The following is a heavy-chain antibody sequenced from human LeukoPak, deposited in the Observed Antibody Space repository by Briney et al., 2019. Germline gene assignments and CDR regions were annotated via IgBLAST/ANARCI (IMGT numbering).Heavy chain of an antibody. Sequence: ASVKVSCKASGYTFTSYGISWGRQAPRQGLEWMGWISAYNGNTNYAQKLQGRVTMTTDTSTSTAYMELRSLGSDDTAVYYCARGLFSVGWFDPWGQGTLVTVSS. CDR3: ARGLFSVGWFDP. V-gene: IGHV1-18*01. D-gene: IGHD3-22*01. CDR1: GYTFTSYG. J-gene: IGHJ5*02. CDR2: ISAYNGNT.